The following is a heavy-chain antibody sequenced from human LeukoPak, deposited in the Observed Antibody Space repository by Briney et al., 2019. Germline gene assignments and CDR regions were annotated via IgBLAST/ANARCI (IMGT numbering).Heavy chain of an antibody. V-gene: IGHV1-2*02. CDR3: ARARGYYDSSGYYCPLGY. CDR2: INPNSGGT. D-gene: IGHD3-22*01. J-gene: IGHJ4*02. CDR1: GHTLTGYY. Sequence: GASVKVSCKASGHTLTGYYMHWVRQAPGQGLEWMGWINPNSGGTNYAQKFQGRVTMTRDTSISTAYMELSRLRSDDTAVYYCARARGYYDSSGYYCPLGYWGQGTLVTVSS.